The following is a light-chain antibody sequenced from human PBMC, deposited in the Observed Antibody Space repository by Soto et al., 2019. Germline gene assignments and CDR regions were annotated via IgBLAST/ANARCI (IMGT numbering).Light chain of an antibody. CDR1: SSDVGVYHY. CDR3: SSYTSSSTLV. CDR2: EVS. Sequence: QSALTQPASVSGSPGQSITISCTGTSSDVGVYHYVFWYQQHPGRAPKLMIYEVSNRPSGASNRFSGYKSSNTSSLTISGRPAEDEDDYYHSSYTSSSTLVFGGGTKLTVL. V-gene: IGLV2-14*01. J-gene: IGLJ2*01.